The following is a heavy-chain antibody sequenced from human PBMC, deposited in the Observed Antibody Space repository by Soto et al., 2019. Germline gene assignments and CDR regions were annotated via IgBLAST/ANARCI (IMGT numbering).Heavy chain of an antibody. V-gene: IGHV3-23*01. CDR2: ISGSGGST. Sequence: GGSLRLSCAASGFTFSSYAMSWVRQAPGKGLEWVSAISGSGGSTYYADSVKGRFTISRDNSKNTLYLQMNSLRAEDTAVYYCAKPRKYCSSTSCLAFDIWGQGTMVTVSS. J-gene: IGHJ3*02. CDR3: AKPRKYCSSTSCLAFDI. D-gene: IGHD2-2*01. CDR1: GFTFSSYA.